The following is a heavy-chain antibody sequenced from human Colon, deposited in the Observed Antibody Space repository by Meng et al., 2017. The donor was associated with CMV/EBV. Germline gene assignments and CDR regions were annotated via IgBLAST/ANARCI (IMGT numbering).Heavy chain of an antibody. D-gene: IGHD3-22*01. J-gene: IGHJ6*02. CDR1: GGTFSSYA. Sequence: SVKASCKASGGTFSSYAINWVRQAPGQGLEWMGGIISILDSPTYAQKFQGRVTITTDESTSTAYMELSSLRSEDTALYYCARGRGYYDNNGYNPNYHYGMDVWGQGTTVTVSS. CDR2: IISILDSP. V-gene: IGHV1-69*05. CDR3: ARGRGYYDNNGYNPNYHYGMDV.